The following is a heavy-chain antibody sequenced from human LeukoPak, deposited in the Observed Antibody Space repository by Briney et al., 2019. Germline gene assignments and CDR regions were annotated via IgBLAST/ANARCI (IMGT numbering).Heavy chain of an antibody. J-gene: IGHJ5*02. Sequence: GRSLRLSCAASGFTFCSYAMHSVRQAPGKGLEWVAVISYDGSNKYYADSVKGRFTISRDNSKNTLYLQMNSLRAEDTAVYYCARGGDRLTQFPFDPWGQGTLVTVSS. CDR2: ISYDGSNK. CDR1: GFTFCSYA. CDR3: ARGGDRLTQFPFDP. D-gene: IGHD2-21*01. V-gene: IGHV3-30-3*01.